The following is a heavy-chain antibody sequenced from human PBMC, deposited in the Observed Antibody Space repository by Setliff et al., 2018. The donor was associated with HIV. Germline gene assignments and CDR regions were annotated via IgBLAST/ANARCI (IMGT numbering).Heavy chain of an antibody. CDR3: AKDKGQKYADY. J-gene: IGHJ4*02. Sequence: PGGSLRLSCAASRFTFSNYGMHWVRQAPGKGLEWVAIISSDGSDKNYADSVKGRFTISRDDSKNTLYLQMNSLRAEDTAVYYCAKDKGQKYADYWGQGTMVTVSS. V-gene: IGHV3-30*06. CDR1: RFTFSNYG. CDR2: ISSDGSDK. D-gene: IGHD3-10*01.